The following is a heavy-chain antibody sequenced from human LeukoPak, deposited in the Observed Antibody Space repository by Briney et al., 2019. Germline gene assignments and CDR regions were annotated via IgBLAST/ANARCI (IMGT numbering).Heavy chain of an antibody. CDR1: GFTFDDYA. V-gene: IGHV3-9*01. Sequence: PGRSLRLSCAASGFTFDDYAMHLVRQAPGKGLEWVSGSSWNSGSIGYADSVKGRFTISRDNAKNSLYLQMNSLRAEDTALYYCAKDGGTFLRRGIDYWGQGTLVTVSS. D-gene: IGHD3-16*01. J-gene: IGHJ4*02. CDR3: AKDGGTFLRRGIDY. CDR2: SSWNSGSI.